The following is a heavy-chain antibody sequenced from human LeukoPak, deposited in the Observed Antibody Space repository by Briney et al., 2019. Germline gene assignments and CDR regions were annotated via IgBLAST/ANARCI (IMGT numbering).Heavy chain of an antibody. J-gene: IGHJ4*02. CDR2: INSDGSST. CDR1: AFTFSSYW. CDR3: ARDNYDILIGSEYYFDY. V-gene: IGHV3-74*01. Sequence: GGSLRLSCAASAFTFSSYWMHWVRQAPGKGLVWVSRINSDGSSTSYADSVKGRFTISRDNAKNTLYLQMNSLRAEDTAVYYCARDNYDILIGSEYYFDYWGQGTLVTVSS. D-gene: IGHD3-9*01.